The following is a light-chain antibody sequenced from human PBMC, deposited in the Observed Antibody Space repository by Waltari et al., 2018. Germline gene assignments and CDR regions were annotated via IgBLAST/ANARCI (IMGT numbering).Light chain of an antibody. CDR2: EVS. Sequence: QSALTQPASVSGSPGQSITISCTGTRGDVGGYNYVSCYQQHAGKAPKVIIYEVSNRPSGVSPRFSASKSGDTASLTISGLQAEDEATYYCSSYTSATTLSVVFGGGTKVTVL. CDR3: SSYTSATTLSVV. J-gene: IGLJ2*01. V-gene: IGLV2-14*01. CDR1: RGDVGGYNY.